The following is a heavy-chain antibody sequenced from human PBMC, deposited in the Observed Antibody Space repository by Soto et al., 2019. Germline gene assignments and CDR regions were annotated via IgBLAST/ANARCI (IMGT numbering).Heavy chain of an antibody. Sequence: EVQLVESGGGLVQPGGSLRLSCAASGFTFSTCWMMWVRQAPGKGLEWVANINQDGSERYYVDSVKGRFTISRDNVKNSLYLQMNSLRAEDTAVYYCVKDNRGSYWGQGTLVTVSS. CDR2: INQDGSER. J-gene: IGHJ4*02. D-gene: IGHD3-10*01. CDR3: VKDNRGSY. V-gene: IGHV3-7*01. CDR1: GFTFSTCW.